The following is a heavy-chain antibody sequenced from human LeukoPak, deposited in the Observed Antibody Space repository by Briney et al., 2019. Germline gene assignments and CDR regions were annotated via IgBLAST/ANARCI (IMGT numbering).Heavy chain of an antibody. CDR1: GFTFSDYN. CDR3: ARTYDSSGYYRTDYYYYYYMDV. Sequence: GGSLRLSCAASGFTFSDYNMRWIRQAPGKGLEWVSSISRSGSTKYYADSVKGRFTISRDNAKNSLFLQMNSLRAEDTAVYYCARTYDSSGYYRTDYYYYYYMDVWGKGTTVTVSS. J-gene: IGHJ6*03. CDR2: ISRSGSTK. V-gene: IGHV3-11*04. D-gene: IGHD3-22*01.